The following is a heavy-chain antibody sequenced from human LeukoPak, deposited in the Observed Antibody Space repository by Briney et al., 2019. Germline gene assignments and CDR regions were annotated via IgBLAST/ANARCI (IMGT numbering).Heavy chain of an antibody. CDR2: IKEDGSEK. CDR1: GFTFSTYW. J-gene: IGHJ4*02. V-gene: IGHV3-7*01. CDR3: ARYCSGGSYWKY. D-gene: IGHD2-15*01. Sequence: GGSLRLSCAASGFTFSTYWMSWVRQAPGKGLEWVANIKEDGSEKYYVDSVKGRFTISRDNAKNSLYLQMNSLRAEDTGIYYCARYCSGGSYWKYWGQGTLVTVSS.